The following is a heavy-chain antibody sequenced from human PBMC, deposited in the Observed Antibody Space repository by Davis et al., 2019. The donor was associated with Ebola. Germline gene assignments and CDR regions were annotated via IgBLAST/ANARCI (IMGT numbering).Heavy chain of an antibody. V-gene: IGHV3-73*01. Sequence: GESLKISCAASGFTFSGSAMHWVRQASGKGLEWVGRIRSKANSYATAYAASVKGRFTISRDDSKNTAYLQMNSLRAEDTAVYYCARVSFNYDFWSGHFDYWGQGTLVTVSS. CDR1: GFTFSGSA. CDR2: IRSKANSYAT. CDR3: ARVSFNYDFWSGHFDY. J-gene: IGHJ4*02. D-gene: IGHD3-3*01.